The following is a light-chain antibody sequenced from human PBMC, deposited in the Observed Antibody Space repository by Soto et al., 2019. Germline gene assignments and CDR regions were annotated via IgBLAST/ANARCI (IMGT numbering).Light chain of an antibody. CDR3: SSYSGTSSLYV. J-gene: IGLJ1*01. Sequence: QSALTQPASVSGSPGQSITISCTGTSTDIGGFNYVSWYQQHPGKAPKLMIYDVSNRPSGVSNRFSGSKSGNMASLTISGLQAEDEADYHCSSYSGTSSLYVFGAGTKLTVL. CDR1: STDIGGFNY. V-gene: IGLV2-14*03. CDR2: DVS.